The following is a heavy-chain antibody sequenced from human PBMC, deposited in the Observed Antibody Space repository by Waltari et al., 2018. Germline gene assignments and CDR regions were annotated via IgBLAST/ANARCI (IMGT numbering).Heavy chain of an antibody. V-gene: IGHV3-20*01. Sequence: EVQLVESGGGVVRLGGSLTLPRAASGFTFDDYGMSWVRQVPGKGLEWVAGLNWNGATTRYAESVRGRFTISRDNGKNSLYLHMNSLRAEDTALYHCAKTKYSGTYYFDSWGLGTLVTVSS. CDR1: GFTFDDYG. CDR3: AKTKYSGTYYFDS. CDR2: LNWNGATT. D-gene: IGHD1-26*01. J-gene: IGHJ4*02.